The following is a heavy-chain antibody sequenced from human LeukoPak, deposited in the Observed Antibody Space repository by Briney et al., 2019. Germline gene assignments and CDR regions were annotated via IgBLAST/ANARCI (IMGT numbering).Heavy chain of an antibody. Sequence: GGSLRLSCAASGFTFSSYSMNWVRQAPGKGLEWVSSMSSSSSYIYYADSVKGRFTISRDNAKNSLHLQMNSLRAEDTAVYYCASRYHDSSGYYCNAFDIWGQGTMVTVSS. V-gene: IGHV3-21*01. CDR2: MSSSSSYI. CDR3: ASRYHDSSGYYCNAFDI. D-gene: IGHD3-22*01. J-gene: IGHJ3*02. CDR1: GFTFSSYS.